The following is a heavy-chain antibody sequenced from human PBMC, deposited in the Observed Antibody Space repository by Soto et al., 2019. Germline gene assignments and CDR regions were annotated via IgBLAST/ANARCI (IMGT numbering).Heavy chain of an antibody. V-gene: IGHV3-74*03. J-gene: IGHJ5*02. CDR3: ARVGTGKYTWFDP. CDR2: INSDGSTT. D-gene: IGHD7-27*01. CDR1: GFTFSSYW. Sequence: EAQLVESGGGLVQPGGSLRLSCAASGFTFSSYWMHWVRQAPGKGLVWVSRINSDGSTTTYADSVKGRFTISRDNAKNTLYLQMNRLRVEYTPVYHCARVGTGKYTWFDPWGQGTLVTVSS.